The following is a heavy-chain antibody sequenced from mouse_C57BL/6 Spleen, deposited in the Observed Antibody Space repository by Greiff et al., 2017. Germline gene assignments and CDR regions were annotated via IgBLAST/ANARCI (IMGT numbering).Heavy chain of an antibody. Sequence: EVKLVASGGGLVKPGGSLKLSCAASGFTFSDYGMHWVRQAPEKGLEWVAYISSGSSTIYYADTVKGRFTISRDNAKNTLFLQMTSLRSEDTAMYYCARDYYGSSLGFDYWGQGTTLTVSS. CDR3: ARDYYGSSLGFDY. CDR2: ISSGSSTI. CDR1: GFTFSDYG. D-gene: IGHD1-1*01. V-gene: IGHV5-17*01. J-gene: IGHJ2*01.